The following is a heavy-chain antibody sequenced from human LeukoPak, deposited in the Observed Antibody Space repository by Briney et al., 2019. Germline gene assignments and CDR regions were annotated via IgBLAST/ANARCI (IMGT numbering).Heavy chain of an antibody. D-gene: IGHD3-22*01. CDR1: GFTFTTYG. V-gene: IGHV3-33*01. J-gene: IGHJ4*02. Sequence: GVSLTLSCVASGFTFTTYGMLWLRQAPGKGLEWVAVIWYDGSNKYYADSVKGRFTISRDNSKNTLYLQMHSLRAEDTAVYYCARARPRDYYDSSGQFDYWGQGTLVTVSS. CDR2: IWYDGSNK. CDR3: ARARPRDYYDSSGQFDY.